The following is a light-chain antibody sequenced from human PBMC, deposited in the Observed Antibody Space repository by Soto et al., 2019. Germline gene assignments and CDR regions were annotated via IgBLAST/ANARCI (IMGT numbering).Light chain of an antibody. CDR2: EVS. CDR1: SSDVGSYNL. V-gene: IGLV2-23*02. Sequence: QSVLTQPASVSGSPGQSITISCTGTSSDVGSYNLVSWYQQHPGKAPKLMIYEVSKRPSGVSNRFSGSKSGNTASLTISGLQAEDEADYYCCSYAGSSTFAYVVFGGGTKVTVL. CDR3: CSYAGSSTFAYVV. J-gene: IGLJ2*01.